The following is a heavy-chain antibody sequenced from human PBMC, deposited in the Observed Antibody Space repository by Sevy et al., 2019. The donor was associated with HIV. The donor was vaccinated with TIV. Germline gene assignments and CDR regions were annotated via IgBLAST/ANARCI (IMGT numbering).Heavy chain of an antibody. CDR2: FDPEDGET. CDR3: ATGLPGEYVDCSSCYSDYFAY. Sequence: ASVKVSCKVSGYTLIEFSMHWVRQAPGKGLEWMGGFDPEDGETIYAQRFQGRVTMTEDTSTDTTYMELSSLRSEDTAGYYCATGLPGEYVDCSSCYSDYFAYWGQGTLVTVSS. CDR1: GYTLIEFS. D-gene: IGHD2-15*01. J-gene: IGHJ4*02. V-gene: IGHV1-24*01.